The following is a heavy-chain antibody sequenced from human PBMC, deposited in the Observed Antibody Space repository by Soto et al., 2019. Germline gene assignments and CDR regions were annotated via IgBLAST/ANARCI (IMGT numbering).Heavy chain of an antibody. V-gene: IGHV3-7*01. CDR2: IKQDGSEK. D-gene: IGHD3-10*01. J-gene: IGHJ5*02. CDR3: ARKGRGVILGGFDP. Sequence: EVQLVEPGGGLVQPGGSLRLSCAASGFTFSSYWMSWVRQAPGKGLEWVANIKQDGSEKYYVDSVKGRFTISRDNAKNSLYLQMNSLRAEDTAVYYCARKGRGVILGGFDPWGQGTLVTVSS. CDR1: GFTFSSYW.